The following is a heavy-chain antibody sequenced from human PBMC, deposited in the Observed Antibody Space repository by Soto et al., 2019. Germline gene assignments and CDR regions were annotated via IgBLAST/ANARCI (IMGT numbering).Heavy chain of an antibody. CDR2: VNPIVSMS. CDR3: AASYGSGYRAFDY. CDR1: GDTFSFYT. Sequence: QVQLVQSGAEVRKPGSSVKVFCKASGDTFSFYTINWVRQAPGLGLEWMGRVNPIVSMSNYAQKFQGRVTITADKSTNTAYRQLSSLRSEDTAIYYCAASYGSGYRAFDYWGQGALVTVSS. V-gene: IGHV1-69*02. J-gene: IGHJ4*02. D-gene: IGHD3-10*01.